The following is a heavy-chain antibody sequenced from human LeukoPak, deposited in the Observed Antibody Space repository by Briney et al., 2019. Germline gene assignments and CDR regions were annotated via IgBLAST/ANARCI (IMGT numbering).Heavy chain of an antibody. J-gene: IGHJ5*02. V-gene: IGHV1-2*02. Sequence: ASVRVSCKASGYTFTGYYMHWVRQAPGQGLEWMGWINPNSGGTNYAQKFQGRVTMTRDTSISTAYMELSRLTSDDTAVYYCARDYGYSSAWYWFDPWGQGTLVTVSS. CDR2: INPNSGGT. CDR3: ARDYGYSSAWYWFDP. D-gene: IGHD6-13*01. CDR1: GYTFTGYY.